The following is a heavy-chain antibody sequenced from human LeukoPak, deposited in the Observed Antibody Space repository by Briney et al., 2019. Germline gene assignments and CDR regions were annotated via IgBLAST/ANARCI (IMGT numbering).Heavy chain of an antibody. CDR3: ARRYYDYVWGSYRSNWFDP. Sequence: SETLSLTCTVSGGSINSYYWSWLRQPPGKGLEWFGYSYYSGRTNYNASLKSRVTISVDTSKNQFSLKLSSVTAADTAVYYCARRYYDYVWGSYRSNWFDPWGQGTLVNVSS. J-gene: IGHJ5*02. CDR1: GGSINSYY. CDR2: SYYSGRT. V-gene: IGHV4-59*12. D-gene: IGHD3-16*02.